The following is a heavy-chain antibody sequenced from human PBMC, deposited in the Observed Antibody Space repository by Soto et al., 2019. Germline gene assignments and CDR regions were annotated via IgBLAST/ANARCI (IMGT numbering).Heavy chain of an antibody. D-gene: IGHD6-13*01. CDR3: ARVSAAAGTAYFQH. J-gene: IGHJ1*01. CDR1: GYTFTSYD. V-gene: IGHV1-8*01. CDR2: MNPNSGST. Sequence: ASVKVSCKASGYTFTSYDINWVRQATGQGLEWMGWMNPNSGSTGYAQKFQGRVTMTRNTSISTAYMELSSLRSEDTAVYYCARVSAAAGTAYFQHWGQGTLVTVSS.